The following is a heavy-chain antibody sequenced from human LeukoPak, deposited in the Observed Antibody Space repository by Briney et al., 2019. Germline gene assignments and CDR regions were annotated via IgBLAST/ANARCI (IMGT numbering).Heavy chain of an antibody. Sequence: SETLSLTCTVSGGSISSYYWSWLRQPPGKGLEWIGYIYYSGSTNYNPSLKSRVTISVDTSKNQFSLKLSSVTAADTAVYYCARENLGYCTSTSCSGFDYWGQGTLVTVSS. D-gene: IGHD2-2*01. J-gene: IGHJ4*02. CDR2: IYYSGST. V-gene: IGHV4-59*01. CDR1: GGSISSYY. CDR3: ARENLGYCTSTSCSGFDY.